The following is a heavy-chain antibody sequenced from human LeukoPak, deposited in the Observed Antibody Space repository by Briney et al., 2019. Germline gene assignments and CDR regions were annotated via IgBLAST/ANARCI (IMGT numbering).Heavy chain of an antibody. Sequence: GASVKVSCKASGGTFSSYAISWVRQAPGQGLEWMGGIIPIFGTANYAQKFQGRVTITADESTSTAYMELSSLRSEDTAVYYCARDHRPSIAAHSHYYYYYYMDVWGKGTTVTVSS. V-gene: IGHV1-69*01. CDR3: ARDHRPSIAAHSHYYYYYYMDV. J-gene: IGHJ6*03. CDR2: IIPIFGTA. CDR1: GGTFSSYA. D-gene: IGHD6-6*01.